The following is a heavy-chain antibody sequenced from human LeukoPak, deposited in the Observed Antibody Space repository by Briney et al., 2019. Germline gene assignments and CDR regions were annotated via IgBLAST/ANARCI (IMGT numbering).Heavy chain of an antibody. V-gene: IGHV4-59*13. CDR1: GGSISSYY. CDR3: ARGYCSGGSCYRLGGKNFDP. D-gene: IGHD2-15*01. CDR2: IDYSGYT. Sequence: SETLSLTCTVSGGSISSYYWSWIRQPPGKGLEWIGYIDYSGYTNYNPSLKSRVTISVDTSKNQFSLKLSSVTAADTAVYYCARGYCSGGSCYRLGGKNFDPWGQGTLVTVSS. J-gene: IGHJ5*02.